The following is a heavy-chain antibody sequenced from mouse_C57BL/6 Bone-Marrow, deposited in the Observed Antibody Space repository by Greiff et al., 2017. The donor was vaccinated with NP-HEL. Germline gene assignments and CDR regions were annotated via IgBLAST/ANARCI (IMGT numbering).Heavy chain of an antibody. CDR2: IDPSDSYT. V-gene: IGHV1-69*01. J-gene: IGHJ2*01. D-gene: IGHD1-1*01. CDR3: ARGARIYYYGSTPFDY. CDR1: GYTFTSYW. Sequence: QVQLQQPGAELVMPGASVKLSCKASGYTFTSYWMHWVKQRPGQGLEWIGEIDPSDSYTNYNQKFKGKSTLTVDKSSSTAYMQLSSLTSEDSAVYYSARGARIYYYGSTPFDYWGQGTTLTVSS.